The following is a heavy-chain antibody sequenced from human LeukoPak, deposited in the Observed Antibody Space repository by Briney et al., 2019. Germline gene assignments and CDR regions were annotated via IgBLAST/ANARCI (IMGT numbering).Heavy chain of an antibody. D-gene: IGHD1-26*01. CDR3: TTDLVGATSNY. CDR1: GFTFSNAW. V-gene: IGHV3-15*01. J-gene: IGHJ4*02. CDR2: IKSKTDGGTT. Sequence: PGGSLRLSCAASGFTFSNAWMSWVRQAPGKGLEWVGRIKSKTDGGTTDYAAPVKGRFTISRDDSENTLYLQMNSLKTEDTAVYYCTTDLVGATSNYWGQGTLVTVSS.